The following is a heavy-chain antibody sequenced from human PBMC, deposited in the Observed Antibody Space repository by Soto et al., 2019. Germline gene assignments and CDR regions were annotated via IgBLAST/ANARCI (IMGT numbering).Heavy chain of an antibody. CDR1: GGSFSGYY. CDR2: INHSGST. CDR3: GRLPGLGHGSGSYFDY. V-gene: IGHV4-34*01. Sequence: SETLSLTCAVYGGSFSGYYWSWIRQPPGKGLEWIGEINHSGSTNYNPSLKSRVTISVDTSKNRFSLKLSSVTAADTAVYYCGRLPGLGHGSGSYFDYWGQGTLVTVSS. J-gene: IGHJ4*02. D-gene: IGHD3-10*01.